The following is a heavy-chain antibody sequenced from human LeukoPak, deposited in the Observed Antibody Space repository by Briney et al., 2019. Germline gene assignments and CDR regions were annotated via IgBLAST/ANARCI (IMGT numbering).Heavy chain of an antibody. CDR1: GGSFSGYY. CDR3: ARGRIVVVTARYYYYYYYMDV. V-gene: IGHV4-34*01. J-gene: IGHJ6*03. CDR2: INHSGST. D-gene: IGHD2-21*02. Sequence: SETLSLTCAVYGGSFSGYYWSWVRQPPGKGLEWIGEINHSGSTNYNPSLKSRVTISVDTSKNQFSLKLSSVTAADTAVYYCARGRIVVVTARYYYYYYYMDVWGKGTTVTVSS.